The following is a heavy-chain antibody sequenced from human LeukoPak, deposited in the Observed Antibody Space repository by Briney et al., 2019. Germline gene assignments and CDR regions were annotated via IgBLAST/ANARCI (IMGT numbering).Heavy chain of an antibody. J-gene: IGHJ4*02. CDR1: GFTFSSYS. V-gene: IGHV3-48*01. CDR3: AREGHDYGDYGIDY. CDR2: ISSSSSTI. Sequence: GGSLRLSCAASGFTFSSYSMNWVRQAPGKGLEWVSYISSSSSTIYYADSVKGRFTISRDNAKNSLYLQMNSLRAEDTAVYYCAREGHDYGDYGIDYWGQGTLVTVSS. D-gene: IGHD4-17*01.